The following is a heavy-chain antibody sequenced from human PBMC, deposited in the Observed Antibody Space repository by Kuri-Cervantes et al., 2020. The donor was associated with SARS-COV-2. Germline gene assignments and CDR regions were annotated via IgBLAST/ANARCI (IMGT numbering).Heavy chain of an antibody. CDR2: LNPDTGNT. J-gene: IGHJ4*02. D-gene: IGHD2-21*01. CDR3: YCAPKEGFDS. CDR1: GYSFSSYD. Sequence: ASVKVSCKASGYSFSSYDINWVRQAAGQGLEWMGWLNPDTGNTGNAKEFQGRVTMTTDTSINTAYMEVSSLSFEDTAIYYCYCAPKEGFDSWVQGTLVTVSS. V-gene: IGHV1-8*01.